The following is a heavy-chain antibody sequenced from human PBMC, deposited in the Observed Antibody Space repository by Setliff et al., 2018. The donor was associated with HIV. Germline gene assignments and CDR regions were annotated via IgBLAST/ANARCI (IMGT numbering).Heavy chain of an antibody. CDR2: INPNSGGT. CDR3: ARGGPLITMVRGVLRWFDP. Sequence: ASVKVSCKASGYTFTAYYMHWVRQAPGQGLEWMGWINPNSGGTNYAQKFQGWVTMTRDTSISTAYMELTRLKSDDTAVYYCARGGPLITMVRGVLRWFDPWGQGTLVTVSS. J-gene: IGHJ5*02. CDR1: GYTFTAYY. D-gene: IGHD3-10*01. V-gene: IGHV1-2*04.